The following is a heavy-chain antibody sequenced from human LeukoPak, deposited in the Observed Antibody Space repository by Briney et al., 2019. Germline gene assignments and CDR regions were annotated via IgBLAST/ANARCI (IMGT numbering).Heavy chain of an antibody. Sequence: ASVKVSCNASGYTFTSYDINWVRQATGQGLEWMGWMNPNSGNTGYAQKFQGRVTITRNTSISTAYMELSSLRSEDTAVYYCARTSMVRGVIIYWFDPWGQGTLVTVSS. CDR2: MNPNSGNT. V-gene: IGHV1-8*03. CDR3: ARTSMVRGVIIYWFDP. J-gene: IGHJ5*02. D-gene: IGHD3-10*01. CDR1: GYTFTSYD.